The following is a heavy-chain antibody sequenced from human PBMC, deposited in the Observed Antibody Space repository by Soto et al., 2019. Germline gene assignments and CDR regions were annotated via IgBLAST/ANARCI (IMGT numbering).Heavy chain of an antibody. Sequence: LDTLSLSCTFSGFSISSYDLSWIRPPPGKGLEWIGYIYYSGSTNYNPSLKSRVTISVDTSKNQFSLKLSSVTAADTAVYYCARMRRGYSYGRREDAFDIWGQGTMVTVS. D-gene: IGHD5-18*01. CDR2: IYYSGST. CDR1: GFSISSYD. CDR3: ARMRRGYSYGRREDAFDI. J-gene: IGHJ3*02. V-gene: IGHV4-59*01.